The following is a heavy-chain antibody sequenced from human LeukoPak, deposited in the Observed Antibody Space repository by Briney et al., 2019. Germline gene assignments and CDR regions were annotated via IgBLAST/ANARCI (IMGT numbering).Heavy chain of an antibody. CDR3: ARDAKGYGEIDY. Sequence: SETLSLTCTVSGGSISSYYWSWIRQPPGKGLEWIGYIYYSGSTNYNPSLKSRVTISVDMSKNQFSLKLNSVTAADTAVYYCARDAKGYGEIDYWGQGTLVTVSS. CDR2: IYYSGST. V-gene: IGHV4-59*12. D-gene: IGHD4-17*01. J-gene: IGHJ4*02. CDR1: GGSISSYY.